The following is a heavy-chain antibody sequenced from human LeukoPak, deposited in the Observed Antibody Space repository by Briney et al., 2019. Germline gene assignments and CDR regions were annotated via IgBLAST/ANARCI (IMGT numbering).Heavy chain of an antibody. V-gene: IGHV3-23*01. CDR1: GFTFSSYA. CDR2: ISGSGGST. J-gene: IGHJ4*02. D-gene: IGHD6-19*01. Sequence: GGCLRLSCAASGFTFSSYAMSWVRQAPGKGLEWVSAISGSGGSTYYADSVRGRFTISRDNSKNTLYLQMNSLRAEDTAVYYCAKAPPPMSSSYFDYWGQGTLVTVSS. CDR3: AKAPPPMSSSYFDY.